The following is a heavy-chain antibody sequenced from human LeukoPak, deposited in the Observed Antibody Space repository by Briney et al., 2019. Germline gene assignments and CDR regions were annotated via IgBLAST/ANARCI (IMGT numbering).Heavy chain of an antibody. Sequence: ASVKVSCKASGYTFTSYGISWVRQAPGQGLEWMGWISAYNGNTNYAEKLHDRVTMTTDTSTTTAYMELRSLRSDDTAVYYCARVTSVTMVRGSAKTFDYWGQGTLVTVSS. V-gene: IGHV1-18*01. CDR1: GYTFTSYG. J-gene: IGHJ4*02. CDR2: ISAYNGNT. CDR3: ARVTSVTMVRGSAKTFDY. D-gene: IGHD3-10*01.